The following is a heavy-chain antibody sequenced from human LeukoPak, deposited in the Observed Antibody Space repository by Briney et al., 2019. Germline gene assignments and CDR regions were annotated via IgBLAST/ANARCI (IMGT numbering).Heavy chain of an antibody. CDR1: GITLSNYG. V-gene: IGHV3-23*01. J-gene: IGHJ4*02. CDR2: ISGSGGST. Sequence: GGSLRLSCRVSGITLSNYGMSWVRQAPGKGLEWVAGISGSGGSTNYADSVKGRFTISRDNPKNTLYLQMTSLRAEDTAVYSCAKRGVVIRVILVGFHKEAYYFDSWGQGALVTVSP. CDR3: AKRGVVIRVILVGFHKEAYYFDS. D-gene: IGHD3-22*01.